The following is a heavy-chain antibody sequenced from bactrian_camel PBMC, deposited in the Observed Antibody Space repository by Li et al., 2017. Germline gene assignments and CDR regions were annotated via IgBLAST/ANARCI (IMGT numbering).Heavy chain of an antibody. D-gene: IGHD3*01. CDR1: GYAYNNDC. Sequence: HVQLVESGGGSVQAGGSLRLSCEASGYAYNNDCMGWFRQAPGKEREGVARIYTGTGVTYSVDSVKGRFTISQDNAKTTIYLQMNGLKPEDTAMYYCATYQYCSASWGADEYVDYTGFGTQVTVS. J-gene: IGHJ4*01. CDR2: IYTGTGVT. V-gene: IGHV3S1*01.